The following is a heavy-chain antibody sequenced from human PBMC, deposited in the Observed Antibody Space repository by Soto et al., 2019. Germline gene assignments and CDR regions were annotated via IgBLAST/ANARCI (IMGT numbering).Heavy chain of an antibody. Sequence: GGSLRLSCAASGFTFSDYYMSWIRQAPGKGLEWVSYISSSGSTIYYADSVKGRFTISRDNAKNSLYLQMNSLRAEDTAVYYCARRWLQLYNWFDPWGQGTLVTVSS. CDR3: ARRWLQLYNWFDP. CDR1: GFTFSDYY. CDR2: ISSSGSTI. V-gene: IGHV3-11*01. J-gene: IGHJ5*02. D-gene: IGHD5-12*01.